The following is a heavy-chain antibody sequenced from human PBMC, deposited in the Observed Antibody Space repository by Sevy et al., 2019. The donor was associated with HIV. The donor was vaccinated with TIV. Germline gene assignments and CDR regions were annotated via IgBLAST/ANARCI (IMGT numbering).Heavy chain of an antibody. D-gene: IGHD6-19*01. J-gene: IGHJ5*02. V-gene: IGHV3-21*01. CDR2: ISGSRTYI. CDR3: ARGHPGIAVTFPNWFDP. Sequence: GGSLRLSCATSGFTFNSYSMNWVRQAPGKGLEWVSSISGSRTYIYYADSVKGRFTISRDNAKNSLHLQMNNLRAEDTAVYYCARGHPGIAVTFPNWFDPWGQGTLVTVSS. CDR1: GFTFNSYS.